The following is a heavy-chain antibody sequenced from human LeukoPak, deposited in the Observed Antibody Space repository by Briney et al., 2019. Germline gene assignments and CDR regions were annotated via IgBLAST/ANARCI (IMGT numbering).Heavy chain of an antibody. CDR3: ARFPNVVAPSIGAIDI. J-gene: IGHJ3*02. D-gene: IGHD2-15*01. V-gene: IGHV1-69*13. CDR1: GGTFSSYA. CDR2: VIAIFGDT. Sequence: ASVKVSCKASGGTFSSYAISWVRQAPGQGLEWMGQVIAIFGDTKYAQKFQGRLTITADESSSTAYMELRSLRSEDTAMYYCARFPNVVAPSIGAIDIWGQGTMVIVSS.